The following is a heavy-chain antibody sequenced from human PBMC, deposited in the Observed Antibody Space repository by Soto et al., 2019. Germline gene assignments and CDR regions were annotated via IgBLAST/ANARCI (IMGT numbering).Heavy chain of an antibody. J-gene: IGHJ3*01. CDR1: GYSFKNYW. CDR2: IYPDDSDT. CDR3: AGPLYYSSSRDAFDV. V-gene: IGHV5-51*01. Sequence: PGESLKISCKGSGYSFKNYWIAWVRQMPGKGLEWMGVIYPDDSDTRYNPSFQGQVTISADKSITTAYLQWRSLKASDTAMYYCAGPLYYSSSRDAFDVWGQGTMVTVSS. D-gene: IGHD6-13*01.